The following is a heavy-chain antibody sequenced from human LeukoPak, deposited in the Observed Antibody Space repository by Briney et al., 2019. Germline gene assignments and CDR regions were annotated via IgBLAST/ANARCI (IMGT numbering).Heavy chain of an antibody. V-gene: IGHV4-59*01. Sequence: PSETLSLTCTISGGSISSYYWSWIRQPPGKGLEWIGYIYCSGSTNYNPSLKSRVTISVDTSKNQFSLKLSSVTAAGTAVYYCARGCDCSSTSCYSGYYYYGMDVWGQGTTVTVSS. CDR2: IYCSGST. J-gene: IGHJ6*02. D-gene: IGHD2-2*02. CDR3: ARGCDCSSTSCYSGYYYYGMDV. CDR1: GGSISSYY.